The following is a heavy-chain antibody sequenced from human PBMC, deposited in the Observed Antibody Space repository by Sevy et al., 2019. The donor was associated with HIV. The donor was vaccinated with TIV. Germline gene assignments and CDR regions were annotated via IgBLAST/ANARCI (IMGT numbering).Heavy chain of an antibody. CDR1: GFTFSSYS. D-gene: IGHD3-3*01. V-gene: IGHV3-21*01. CDR3: AREATYDFWSGYPNNWFDP. Sequence: GGSPRLSCAASGFTFSSYSMNWVRQAPGKGLEWVSSISSSSSYIYYADSVKGRFTISRDNAKNSLYLQMNSLRAEDTAVYYCAREATYDFWSGYPNNWFDPWGQGTLVTVSS. CDR2: ISSSSSYI. J-gene: IGHJ5*02.